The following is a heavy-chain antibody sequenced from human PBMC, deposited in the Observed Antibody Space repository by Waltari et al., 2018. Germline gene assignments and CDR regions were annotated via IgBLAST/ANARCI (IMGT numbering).Heavy chain of an antibody. V-gene: IGHV4-39*07. CDR2: IYYSGST. D-gene: IGHD6-13*01. CDR3: ASNAYSSSERDY. Sequence: QLQLQESGPGLVKPSETLSLTCTVSGGSISSSSYYWGWIRPPPGQGLAWIGSIYYSGSTYYNPSLKSRVTISVDTSKNQFSLKLSSLRSEDTAVYYCASNAYSSSERDYWGQGTLVTVSS. CDR1: GGSISSSSYY. J-gene: IGHJ4*02.